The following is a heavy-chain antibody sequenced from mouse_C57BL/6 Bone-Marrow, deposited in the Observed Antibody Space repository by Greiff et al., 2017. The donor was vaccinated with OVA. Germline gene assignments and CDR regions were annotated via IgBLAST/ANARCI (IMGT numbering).Heavy chain of an antibody. J-gene: IGHJ4*01. Sequence: QVQLKESGPGLVAPSQSLSITCTVSGFSLTSYGVHWVRQPPGKGLEWLVVIWSDGSTTYNSALKSRLGIRKDNSNSQDLLKKSSRQTDDTAVYYCGGHGVRREDGMDDWGKGTSVTVSS. D-gene: IGHD2-14*01. CDR1: GFSLTSYG. V-gene: IGHV2-6-1*01. CDR2: IWSDGST. CDR3: GGHGVRREDGMDD.